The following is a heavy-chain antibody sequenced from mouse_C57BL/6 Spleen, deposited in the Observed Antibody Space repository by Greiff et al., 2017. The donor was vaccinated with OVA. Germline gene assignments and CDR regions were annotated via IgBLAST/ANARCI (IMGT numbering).Heavy chain of an antibody. Sequence: EVKVEESGPGLVKPSQSLSLTCSVTGYSITSGYYWTWIRQFPGNKLEWMGYISYDGSNNYNPSLKNRISITRDTSKNQFFLKLNSVTTEDTATYYCARGGDYDGAWFAYWGQGTLVTVSA. V-gene: IGHV3-6*01. CDR2: ISYDGSN. D-gene: IGHD2-4*01. CDR3: ARGGDYDGAWFAY. J-gene: IGHJ3*01. CDR1: GYSITSGYY.